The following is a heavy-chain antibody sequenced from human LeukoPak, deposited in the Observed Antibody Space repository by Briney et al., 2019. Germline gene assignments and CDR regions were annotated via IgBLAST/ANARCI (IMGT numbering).Heavy chain of an antibody. D-gene: IGHD3-22*01. CDR2: IYYSGNT. V-gene: IGHV4-59*01. CDR3: ARGSNYDSSGYYHDY. J-gene: IGHJ4*02. CDR1: GGSTSGYS. Sequence: SETLSLTCTVPGGSTSGYSWNWLRQTPGKGLEWIGYIYYSGNTNYNPSLKSRVTISVDTTNNQFSLRLTSVTAADTAMYYCARGSNYDSSGYYHDYWGQGTLVTVSS.